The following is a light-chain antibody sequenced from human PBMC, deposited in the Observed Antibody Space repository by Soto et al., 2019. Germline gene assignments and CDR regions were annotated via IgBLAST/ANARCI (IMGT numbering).Light chain of an antibody. CDR1: QSVSSN. Sequence: EIVMTQSPATLSLSPGQRATLSCRASQSVSSNLAWYQQILGQAPRLLISGASTRATGIPARFTGSGSGTEFTLTISSLQSEDFAVYYCQQYNNWPHSFGQGTKVHIK. J-gene: IGKJ2*01. CDR2: GAS. V-gene: IGKV3-15*01. CDR3: QQYNNWPHS.